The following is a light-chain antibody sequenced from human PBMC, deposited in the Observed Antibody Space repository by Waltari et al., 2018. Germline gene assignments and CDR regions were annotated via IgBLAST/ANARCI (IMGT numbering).Light chain of an antibody. CDR2: RDY. CDR1: SSNIGNNY. V-gene: IGLV1-47*01. Sequence: QSMLTQPPSASATPGQRVTISCSGASSNIGNNYVYWYQQIPGTAPKLLLYRDYQRPSEVPDRFSGSKSGTSAFLAISGLRSEDEADYHCAAWDDSLDVVVFGGGTKLTVL. J-gene: IGLJ2*01. CDR3: AAWDDSLDVVV.